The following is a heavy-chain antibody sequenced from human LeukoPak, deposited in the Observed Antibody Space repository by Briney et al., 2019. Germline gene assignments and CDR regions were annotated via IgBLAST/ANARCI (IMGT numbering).Heavy chain of an antibody. J-gene: IGHJ6*01. CDR1: GFTLSSYV. D-gene: IGHD4-17*01. V-gene: IGHV3-23*01. CDR3: AKSGYGDYIYYYGMDV. CDR2: ISGSGGST. Sequence: QPGGSLGLSCAASGFTLSSYVMSWVRQAPGKGLEWVSAISGSGGSTYYADSVKGRFTISRDNSKNTLYLQMNSLRAEDTAVYYCAKSGYGDYIYYYGMDVWGQGTTVTVSS.